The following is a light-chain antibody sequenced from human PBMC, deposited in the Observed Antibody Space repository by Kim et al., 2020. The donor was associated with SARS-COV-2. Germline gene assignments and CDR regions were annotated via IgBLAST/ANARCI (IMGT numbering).Light chain of an antibody. CDR2: DVS. CDR1: SSDVGGYNY. J-gene: IGLJ1*01. V-gene: IGLV2-14*03. CDR3: TSYTSLTAFV. Sequence: QSALTQPASVSGSTGQSITIFCTGTSSDVGGYNYVSWYQHHPGQAPKLIISDVSDRPSGVYHRFSGSKSGNTASLTISGLQAEYEADYYCTSYTSLTAFVFGSGTEVTVL.